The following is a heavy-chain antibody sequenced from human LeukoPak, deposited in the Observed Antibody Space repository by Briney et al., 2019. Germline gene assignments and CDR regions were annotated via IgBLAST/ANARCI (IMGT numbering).Heavy chain of an antibody. CDR3: AKMGDGYDDSSGCLDAFDI. CDR1: GFTFSSYA. V-gene: IGHV3-23*01. Sequence: EGSLTLSCAASGFTFSSYAMSWVRQAPRKALMGVSAISGSGGSTYYAHSVKGRFTISRDNSKNTLYLQMNSLSAEDTAVYYCAKMGDGYDDSSGCLDAFDIWGEGTMVTVSS. CDR2: ISGSGGST. J-gene: IGHJ3*02. D-gene: IGHD3-22*01.